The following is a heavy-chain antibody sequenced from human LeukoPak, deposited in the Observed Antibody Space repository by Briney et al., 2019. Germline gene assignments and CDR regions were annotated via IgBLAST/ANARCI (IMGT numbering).Heavy chain of an antibody. CDR2: IWYDGSNK. Sequence: GGSLRLSCAASGFTFSSYGMHWVRQAPGKGLEWVAVIWYDGSNKYYADSVKGRFTISRDNSKNTLYLQMNSLRAEDTAVYYCAKILYCSGSRCAFDYWGQGTLVTVSS. J-gene: IGHJ4*02. V-gene: IGHV3-33*06. CDR3: AKILYCSGSRCAFDY. D-gene: IGHD2-2*01. CDR1: GFTFSSYG.